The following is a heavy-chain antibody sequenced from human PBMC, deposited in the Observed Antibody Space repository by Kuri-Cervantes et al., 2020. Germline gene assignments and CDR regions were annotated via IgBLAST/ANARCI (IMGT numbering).Heavy chain of an antibody. CDR1: GFTFSSYG. D-gene: IGHD6-13*01. V-gene: IGHV3-30*02. CDR3: AKLRESSWHYFDY. J-gene: IGHJ4*02. Sequence: GGSLRLSCAASGFTFSSYGMHWVRQAPGKGLEWVAFIRYDGSNKYYADSVKGRFTISRDNSKNTLYLQMNSLRAEDTAVYYCAKLRESSWHYFDYWGQGTLVTVSS. CDR2: IRYDGSNK.